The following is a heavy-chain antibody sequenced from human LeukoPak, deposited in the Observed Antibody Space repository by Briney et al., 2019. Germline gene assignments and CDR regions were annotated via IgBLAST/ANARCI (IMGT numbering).Heavy chain of an antibody. CDR1: GFVFSSQD. V-gene: IGHV3-23*01. J-gene: IGHJ4*02. Sequence: GGSLRLSCAASGFVFSSQDMGWVRQAPGKGLEWVSTFSGTSTNSYADAVKGRVTISRDNSKNTLYLQMNSLRAEDTAVYYCAKLKQWQPQRYFFEYWGQGALVTVAS. D-gene: IGHD6-19*01. CDR2: FSGTSTN. CDR3: AKLKQWQPQRYFFEY.